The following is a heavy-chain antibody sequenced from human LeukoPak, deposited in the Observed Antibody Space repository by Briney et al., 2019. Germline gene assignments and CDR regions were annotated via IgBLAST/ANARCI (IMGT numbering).Heavy chain of an antibody. D-gene: IGHD3-3*01. J-gene: IGHJ6*03. CDR2: IIPIFGTA. V-gene: IGHV1-69*13. CDR1: GGTFSSYA. Sequence: GASVKVSCKASGGTFSSYAISWVRQAPGQGLEWMGGIIPIFGTANYAQKFQGRVTITADESTSTAYMELSSLRSEDTAVYYCARDENRYMDWSGYAVDYYYYMDVWGKGTTVTVSS. CDR3: ARDENRYMDWSGYAVDYYYYMDV.